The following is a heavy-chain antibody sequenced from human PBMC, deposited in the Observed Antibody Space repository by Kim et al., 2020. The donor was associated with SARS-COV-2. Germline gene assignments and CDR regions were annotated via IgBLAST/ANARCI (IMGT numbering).Heavy chain of an antibody. CDR3: AKGVLVPDF. D-gene: IGHD2-8*02. CDR2: GRT. Sequence: GRTYSADSVQGRFTISRDNSKNTLFLQMNSLRAEDTAMYYCAKGVLVPDFWGQGTLVTVSS. V-gene: IGHV3-23*01. J-gene: IGHJ4*02.